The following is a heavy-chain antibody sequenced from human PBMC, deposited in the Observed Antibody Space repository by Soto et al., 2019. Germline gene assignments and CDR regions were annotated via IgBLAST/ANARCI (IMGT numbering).Heavy chain of an antibody. D-gene: IGHD5-12*01. J-gene: IGHJ4*02. CDR2: IYYSGIT. CDR3: AGGGNGYDYDY. V-gene: IGHV4-4*02. Sequence: HVQLQESGPGLVKPSGTLSLTCAVSSGSLSSDTWWTWVRQPPGKGLEWIGEIYYSGITKYNPSLKSRVTMSIDKSKNQFSLNLSSVTAADTAVYYCAGGGNGYDYDYWGQGTLVTVSS. CDR1: SGSLSSDTW.